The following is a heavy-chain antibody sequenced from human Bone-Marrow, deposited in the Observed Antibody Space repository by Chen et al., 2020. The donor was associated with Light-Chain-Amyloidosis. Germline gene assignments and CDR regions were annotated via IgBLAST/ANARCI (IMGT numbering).Heavy chain of an antibody. Sequence: QVQLVESGGGVVQPGRSLRLSCAASGFTFSSYGMHWVRQAPGKGLEWVAVISYDGSNKYYADSVNGRFTISRDNSKNTLYLQMNSLRAEDTAVYYCAKGASLIITMVRGDWFDPWGQGTLVTVSS. J-gene: IGHJ5*02. D-gene: IGHD3-10*01. V-gene: IGHV3-30*18. CDR2: ISYDGSNK. CDR3: AKGASLIITMVRGDWFDP. CDR1: GFTFSSYG.